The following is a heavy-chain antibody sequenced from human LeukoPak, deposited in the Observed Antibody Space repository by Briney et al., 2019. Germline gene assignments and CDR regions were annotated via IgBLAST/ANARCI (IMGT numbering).Heavy chain of an antibody. Sequence: SQTLSLTCAISGDSVSSNSAAWNWIRQSPSRGLEWLGRTYYRFKWYNDYAVSVKSRITINPDTSKNQFSLQLNSVTPEDTAVYYCASTSSSANYYYYGMDVWGQGTTVTVSS. CDR3: ASTSSSANYYYYGMDV. CDR2: TYYRFKWYN. CDR1: GDSVSSNSAA. V-gene: IGHV6-1*01. D-gene: IGHD6-25*01. J-gene: IGHJ6*02.